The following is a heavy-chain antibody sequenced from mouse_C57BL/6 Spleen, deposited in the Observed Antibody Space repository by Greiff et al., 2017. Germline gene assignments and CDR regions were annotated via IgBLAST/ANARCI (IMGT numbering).Heavy chain of an antibody. J-gene: IGHJ2*01. Sequence: EVQLQQSGPGMVKPSQSLSLTCTVTGYSITSGYDWHWIRHFPGNKLEWMGYISYSGSTNYNPSLKSRISITHDTSKNHFFLKLNSVTTEDTATYYCAREVYYYGSSYFDYWGQGTTLTVSS. CDR1: GYSITSGYD. V-gene: IGHV3-1*01. CDR2: ISYSGST. D-gene: IGHD1-1*01. CDR3: AREVYYYGSSYFDY.